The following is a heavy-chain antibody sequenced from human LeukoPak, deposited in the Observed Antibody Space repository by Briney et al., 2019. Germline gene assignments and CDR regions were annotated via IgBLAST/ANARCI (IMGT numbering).Heavy chain of an antibody. V-gene: IGHV4-34*01. CDR2: INHSGST. J-gene: IGHJ6*03. CDR1: GGSFSGYY. CDR3: ARNVAVAASRYYMDV. Sequence: SETLSLTCAVYGGSFSGYYWSWIRQPPGKGLEWIGEINHSGSTNYNPSLKSRVTISVDTSKNQFSLKLSSVTAADTAVYYCARNVAVAASRYYMDVWGKGTPVTISS. D-gene: IGHD6-19*01.